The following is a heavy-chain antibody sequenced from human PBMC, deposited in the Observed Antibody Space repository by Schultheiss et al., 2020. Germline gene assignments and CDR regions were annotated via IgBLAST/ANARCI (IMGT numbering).Heavy chain of an antibody. V-gene: IGHV4-38-2*02. J-gene: IGHJ4*02. CDR3: ARQDYGVFDY. CDR1: GYSISSGYY. CDR2: IYHSEST. Sequence: SETLSLTCTVSGYSISSGYYWGWIRQPPGKGLEWIGYIYHSESTYYNPSLKSRVTISVDRSKNQFSLKLSSVTAADTAVYYCARQDYGVFDYWGQGTLVTVSS. D-gene: IGHD4-17*01.